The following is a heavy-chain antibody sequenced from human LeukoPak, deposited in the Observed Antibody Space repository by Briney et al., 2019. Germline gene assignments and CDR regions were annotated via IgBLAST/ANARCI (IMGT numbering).Heavy chain of an antibody. CDR3: ARDAGYCTGGSCWYFDH. V-gene: IGHV1-2*02. Sequence: GASVKVSCKASGYTSTDYYMHWVRQAPGQGLEWMGWINLNSGGTNFAQRFQGRVTMTRDTSISTAYMDLSRLISDDTAVYYCARDAGYCTGGSCWYFDHWGQGTLVTVSS. CDR1: GYTSTDYY. J-gene: IGHJ4*02. CDR2: INLNSGGT. D-gene: IGHD2-15*01.